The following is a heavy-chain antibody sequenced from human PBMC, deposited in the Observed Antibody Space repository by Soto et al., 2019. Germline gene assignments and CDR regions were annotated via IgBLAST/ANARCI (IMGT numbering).Heavy chain of an antibody. CDR1: GGSISSSSYY. CDR2: IYYSGST. Sequence: QLQLQESGPGLVKPSETLSLTCTVSGGSISSSSYYWGWIRQPPGKGLEWIGSIYYSGSTYYNPSLKSRVTISVDTSKNQFSLKLSSVTAADTAVYYCARRGSSWSASQWYFDLWGRGTLVPVSS. D-gene: IGHD6-13*01. V-gene: IGHV4-39*01. J-gene: IGHJ2*01. CDR3: ARRGSSWSASQWYFDL.